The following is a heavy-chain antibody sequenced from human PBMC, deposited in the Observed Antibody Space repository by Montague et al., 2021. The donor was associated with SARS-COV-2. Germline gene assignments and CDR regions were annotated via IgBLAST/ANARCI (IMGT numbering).Heavy chain of an antibody. CDR2: ISYDGSNK. Sequence: SLRLSCPASGFTFSSYAMHWVRQAPGKGLEWVAVISYDGSNKHYADSVKGRFTIPGDNSKNTLYLQMNSLRAEDTAVYYCARDLVVVAATPLDVWGKGTTVTVSS. D-gene: IGHD2-15*01. J-gene: IGHJ6*04. CDR3: ARDLVVVAATPLDV. V-gene: IGHV3-30-3*01. CDR1: GFTFSSYA.